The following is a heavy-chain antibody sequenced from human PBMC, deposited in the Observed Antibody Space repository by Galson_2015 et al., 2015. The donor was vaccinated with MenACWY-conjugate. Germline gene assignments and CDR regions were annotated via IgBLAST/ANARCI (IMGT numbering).Heavy chain of an antibody. J-gene: IGHJ3*02. V-gene: IGHV4-39*01. CDR1: GGSISSYDLY. CDR2: IHQSGGT. CDR3: ARCRPRDIGGGFDI. Sequence: ETLSLTCTVSGGSISSYDLYCGWFRQPPGKGLEWIGNIHQSGGTYHNPSLKSRITTSVDTSKNQFSLNLASVTAADTAVYYCARCRPRDIGGGFDIWGQGTLVTVSS. D-gene: IGHD2-15*01.